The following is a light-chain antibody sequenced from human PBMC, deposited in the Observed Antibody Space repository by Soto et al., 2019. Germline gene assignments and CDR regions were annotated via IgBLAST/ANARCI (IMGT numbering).Light chain of an antibody. CDR3: VMYMGSGISV. CDR1: SGSVSISYY. Sequence: QAVVTQEPSFSVSPGGTVTLTCGLSSGSVSISYYPSWYQQTPGQAPRTLIYSTNTRSSGVPDRFSGSILGSKAALTITGAQADDESDYYCVMYMGSGISVFGGGTKLTVL. CDR2: STN. V-gene: IGLV8-61*01. J-gene: IGLJ2*01.